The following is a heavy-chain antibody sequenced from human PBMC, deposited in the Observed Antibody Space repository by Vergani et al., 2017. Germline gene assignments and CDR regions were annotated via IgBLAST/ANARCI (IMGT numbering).Heavy chain of an antibody. CDR2: IKQDGSEK. V-gene: IGHV3-7*01. D-gene: IGHD6-13*01. J-gene: IGHJ6*02. CDR3: ARDPMAAAGRYYYYYYGMDV. CDR1: GFTFSSYW. Sequence: EVQLVESGGGLVQPGGSLRLSCAASGFTFSSYWMSWVRQAPGKGLEWVANIKQDGSEKYYVDSVKGRFTISRDNAKNSLYLQMNSLRAEDTAVYYCARDPMAAAGRYYYYYYGMDVWGQGTTVTVSS.